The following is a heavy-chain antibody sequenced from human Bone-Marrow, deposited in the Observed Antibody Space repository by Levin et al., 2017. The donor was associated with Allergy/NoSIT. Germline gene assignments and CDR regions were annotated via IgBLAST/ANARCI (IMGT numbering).Heavy chain of an antibody. CDR1: GFSFNNYP. Sequence: GGSLRLSCLGSGFSFNNYPMHWVRQSPRKGLEWVALLSSDGSRKFYLNSVEGRFTVSRDNSKNTVYLQMDSLRVEDTAVYYCVRARSAIGPSGYYRGFQYWGQGTLVNVSS. D-gene: IGHD3-22*01. J-gene: IGHJ1*01. CDR2: LSSDGSRK. CDR3: VRARSAIGPSGYYRGFQY. V-gene: IGHV3-30-3*01.